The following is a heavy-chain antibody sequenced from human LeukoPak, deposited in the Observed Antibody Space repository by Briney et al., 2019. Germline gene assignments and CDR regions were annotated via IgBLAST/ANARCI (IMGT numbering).Heavy chain of an antibody. V-gene: IGHV1-46*01. D-gene: IGHD6-19*01. J-gene: IGHJ4*02. CDR3: VRDQRRIEVAGYYSDY. CDR2: LNPKTGTT. CDR1: GFTLTSYY. Sequence: ASVKVSCKTSGFTLTSYYFFWVRLAPGQGLELMGILNPKTGTTGYAQKFQGRVNLTRDTSTSTVYMELSSLRSEDTAIYYCVRDQRRIEVAGYYSDYWGQGPLVPVSS.